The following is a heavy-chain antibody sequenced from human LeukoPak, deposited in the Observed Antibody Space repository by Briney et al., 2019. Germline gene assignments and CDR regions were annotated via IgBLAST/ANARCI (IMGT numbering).Heavy chain of an antibody. CDR2: IYYSGST. CDR1: GGSISSSSYY. CDR3: ARHRALMNYYDRNPDNWFDP. Sequence: SETLSLTCTVSGGSISSSSYYWGWIRQPPGKGLEWSGSIYYSGSTYYNPSLKSRVTISVDTSKNQFSLKLSSVTAADTAVYYCARHRALMNYYDRNPDNWFDPWGQGTLVTVSS. D-gene: IGHD3-9*01. J-gene: IGHJ5*02. V-gene: IGHV4-39*01.